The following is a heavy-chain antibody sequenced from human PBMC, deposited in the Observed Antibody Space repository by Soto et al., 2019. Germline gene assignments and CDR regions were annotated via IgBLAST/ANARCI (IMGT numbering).Heavy chain of an antibody. J-gene: IGHJ4*02. V-gene: IGHV4-34*01. CDR1: GGSFSGYY. Sequence: SETLSLTCAVYGGSFSGYYWSWIRQPPGKGLEWIGEINHSGSTNYNPSLKSRVTISVDTSKNQFSLKLSSVTAADTAVYYCARTDLYGDYRLDYWGQGTLVTVSS. CDR3: ARTDLYGDYRLDY. CDR2: INHSGST. D-gene: IGHD4-17*01.